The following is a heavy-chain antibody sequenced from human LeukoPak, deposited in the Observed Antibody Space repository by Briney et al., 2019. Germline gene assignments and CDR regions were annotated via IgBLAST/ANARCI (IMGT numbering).Heavy chain of an antibody. V-gene: IGHV4-39*01. D-gene: IGHD2-2*01. CDR1: GGSISSSSYY. Sequence: KPSETLSLTCTVSGGSISSSSYYWGWIRQPPGKGLEWIGSIYYSGSTYHNPSLKSRVTISVDTSKNQFSLKLSSVTAADTAVYYCATTSLGYCSSTSCYLDTVATISPYYFDYWGQGTLVTVSS. CDR3: ATTSLGYCSSTSCYLDTVATISPYYFDY. CDR2: IYYSGST. J-gene: IGHJ4*02.